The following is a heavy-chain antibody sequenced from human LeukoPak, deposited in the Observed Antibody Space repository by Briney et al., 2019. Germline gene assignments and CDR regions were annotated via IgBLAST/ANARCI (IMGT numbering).Heavy chain of an antibody. CDR1: GGSFSGYY. CDR2: INHSGST. CDR3: ARDGYCSGGSCSVLRDI. J-gene: IGHJ3*02. Sequence: SETLSLTCAVYGGSFSGYYWSWIRQPPGKGLEWIGEINHSGSTNYNPSLKSRVTISVDTSKNQFSLKLSSVTAADTAVYYCARDGYCSGGSCSVLRDIWGQGTMVTVSS. V-gene: IGHV4-34*01. D-gene: IGHD2-15*01.